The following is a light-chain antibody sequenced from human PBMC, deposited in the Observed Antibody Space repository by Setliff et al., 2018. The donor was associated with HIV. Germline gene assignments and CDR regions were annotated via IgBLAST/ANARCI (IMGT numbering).Light chain of an antibody. CDR2: DVS. CDR3: SSYTNTPLYV. CDR1: SSDVGGHNY. Sequence: QSVLTQPASVSGSPGQSITISCTGTSSDVGGHNYVSWYQQHPGKAPKLIIYDVSNRPSGASNRFSGSKSGNTASLTISGLQAEDEADYYCSSYTNTPLYVFGTGTEVTVL. J-gene: IGLJ1*01. V-gene: IGLV2-14*03.